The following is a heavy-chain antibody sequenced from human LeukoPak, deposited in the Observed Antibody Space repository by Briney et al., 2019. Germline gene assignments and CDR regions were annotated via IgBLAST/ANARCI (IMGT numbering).Heavy chain of an antibody. D-gene: IGHD1-1*01. CDR2: IYTSGST. J-gene: IGHJ5*02. CDR1: GGSISNYY. Sequence: PSETLSLTCTVSGGSISNYYWSWIRQPAGKGLEWIGRIYTSGSTNYNPSLKSRVTMSVDTSKNQFSLKLSSVTAADTAVYYCARDKTGTTRLHWFDPWGQGTLATVSS. V-gene: IGHV4-4*07. CDR3: ARDKTGTTRLHWFDP.